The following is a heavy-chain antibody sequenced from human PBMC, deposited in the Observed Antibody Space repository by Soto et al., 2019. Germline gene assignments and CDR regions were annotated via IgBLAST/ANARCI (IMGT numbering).Heavy chain of an antibody. V-gene: IGHV3-23*01. Sequence: SLRLSCGASGFTFSSFAVSWVRQAPGKGLEWVSVIGGSGDSTYYADSVKGRFTISRDNSKNTLYLQMNSLRAEDTAVYYCAKVIFGVVTGYFDYWGQGTLVTVSS. CDR2: IGGSGDST. D-gene: IGHD3-3*02. CDR1: GFTFSSFA. CDR3: AKVIFGVVTGYFDY. J-gene: IGHJ4*02.